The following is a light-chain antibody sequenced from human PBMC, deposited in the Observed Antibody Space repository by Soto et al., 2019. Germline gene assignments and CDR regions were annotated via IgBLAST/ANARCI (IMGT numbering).Light chain of an antibody. V-gene: IGKV1-39*01. CDR3: QQSYTAPLS. CDR2: AAS. CDR1: QTVSNF. Sequence: DIQMTQSPSSLSASIGDRVTITCRASQTVSNFLNWYQQTPGKVPKVLVFAASTLQSGVPSRFSGSGSGTDFTLTISSLQPEDVATYYCQQSYTAPLSFGGGTKVEIK. J-gene: IGKJ4*01.